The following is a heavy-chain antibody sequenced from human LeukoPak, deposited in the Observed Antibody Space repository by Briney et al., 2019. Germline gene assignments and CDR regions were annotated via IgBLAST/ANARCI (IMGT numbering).Heavy chain of an antibody. Sequence: ASVKVSCKASGYTFIAYYMFWVRQAPGQGLEWMGWINPNSGATGHAQKFQGRVTMTRDTSISTSYMEVTGLRSDDTAVYFCVRDGYCRGSSCPFQHWGQGTMVTVSS. CDR1: GYTFIAYY. V-gene: IGHV1-2*02. CDR3: VRDGYCRGSSCPFQH. D-gene: IGHD2-2*03. CDR2: INPNSGAT. J-gene: IGHJ1*01.